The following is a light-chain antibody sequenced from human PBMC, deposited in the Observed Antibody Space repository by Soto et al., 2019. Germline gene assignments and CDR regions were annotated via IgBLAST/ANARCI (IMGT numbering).Light chain of an antibody. CDR3: QHMRT. J-gene: IGKJ1*01. Sequence: IQLTQSPSSLSASVGDRVTIACRASQGISSYLAWYQQKPGKAPNLLIYDASTLESGVPSRFSGSGFGTEFSLTISSLQPDDFGSYYCQHMRTFGQGTKVDI. V-gene: IGKV1-9*01. CDR1: QGISSY. CDR2: DAS.